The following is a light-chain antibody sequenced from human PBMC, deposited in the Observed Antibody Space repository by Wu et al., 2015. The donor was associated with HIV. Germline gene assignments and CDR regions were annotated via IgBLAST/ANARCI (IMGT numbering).Light chain of an antibody. Sequence: EVVLTQSPGTLSLSPGERATLSCRASQSIANTYLDWYQQKPGQPPRLLIYDASNRATGIPARFSGSGSGTDSTLTISSLEPEDFAVYYCQQRSNWPLTFGGGTKVEIK. CDR3: QQRSNWPLT. CDR1: QSIANTY. V-gene: IGKV3-11*01. J-gene: IGKJ4*01. CDR2: DAS.